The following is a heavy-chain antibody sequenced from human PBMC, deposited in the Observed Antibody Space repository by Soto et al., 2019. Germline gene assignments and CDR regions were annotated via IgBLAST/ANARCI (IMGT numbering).Heavy chain of an antibody. CDR3: ATGSMITFGGVIVPYYYYGMDV. Sequence: ASVKVSCKVSGYTLTELSMHWVRQAPGKGLEWMGGFDPEDGETIYAQKFQGRVTMTEDTSTDTAYMELSSLRSEDTAVYYCATGSMITFGGVIVPYYYYGMDVWGQGTTATVSS. D-gene: IGHD3-16*02. V-gene: IGHV1-24*01. CDR1: GYTLTELS. CDR2: FDPEDGET. J-gene: IGHJ6*02.